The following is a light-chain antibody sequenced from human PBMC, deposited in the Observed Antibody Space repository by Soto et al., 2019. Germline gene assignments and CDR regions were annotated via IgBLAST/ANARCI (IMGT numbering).Light chain of an antibody. CDR2: EVS. J-gene: IGLJ1*01. V-gene: IGLV2-18*02. Sequence: QSALTQPPSVSGSPGQSVTISCTGTSSDVGSYNSVSWYQQPPGTAPKLMIYEVSNRPSGVPDRFSGSKSGNTASLTISGLQAEDEADYYCSSYPSSTTPCVFGTGTKLTVL. CDR3: SSYPSSTTPCV. CDR1: SSDVGSYNS.